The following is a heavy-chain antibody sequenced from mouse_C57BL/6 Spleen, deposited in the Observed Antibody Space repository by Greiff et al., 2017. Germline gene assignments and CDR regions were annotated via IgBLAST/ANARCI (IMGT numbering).Heavy chain of an antibody. Sequence: EVQGVEPGAGLVLPGGSLRLSCEASGFTFTDYYMRWVSQPPGKALEWFGFIGNKANGSTTEYSAYVKGRFTISRDDKQTILYLQMNALRAEDSATYYCARCIYYGNYFDYWGQGTTLTVSS. J-gene: IGHJ2*01. CDR2: IGNKANGSTT. CDR3: ARCIYYGNYFDY. CDR1: GFTFTDYY. V-gene: IGHV7-3*01. D-gene: IGHD2-1*01.